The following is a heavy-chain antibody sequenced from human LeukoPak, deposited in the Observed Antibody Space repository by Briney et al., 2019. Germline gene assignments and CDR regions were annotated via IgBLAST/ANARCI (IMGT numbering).Heavy chain of an antibody. J-gene: IGHJ4*02. CDR1: GFTFSEYW. Sequence: GGSLRLSCAASGFTFSEYWMHWVRQAPGKGLEWVSRINIDGSRITYADSVKGRFTISRDNAKNTLYLQMNSLRVEDTAVYYCASSPVITRDWGQGTLVTVSS. V-gene: IGHV3-74*01. D-gene: IGHD3-22*01. CDR2: INIDGSRI. CDR3: ASSPVITRD.